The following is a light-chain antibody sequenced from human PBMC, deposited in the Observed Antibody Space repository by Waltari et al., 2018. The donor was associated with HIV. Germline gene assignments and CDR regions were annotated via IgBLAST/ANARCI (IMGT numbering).Light chain of an antibody. Sequence: QSMLTQPPSVSGAPGQRVTISCTGSRSTIGADYDVHWYQQIPGTAPKLLIPGNKNRPSGVPDRFSASKSGTSASLTISGLQAEDEADYFCQSYDISLSASVVFGVGTRLTVL. CDR1: RSTIGADYD. J-gene: IGLJ2*01. CDR2: GNK. V-gene: IGLV1-40*01. CDR3: QSYDISLSASVV.